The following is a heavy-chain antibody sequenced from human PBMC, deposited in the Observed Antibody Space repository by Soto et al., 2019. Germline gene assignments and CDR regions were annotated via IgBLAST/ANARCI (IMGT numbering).Heavy chain of an antibody. CDR1: GFTFNSYG. J-gene: IGHJ6*02. CDR3: AKEGDYYGMEV. CDR2: IWYDGSNK. Sequence: GGSLRLSCAASGFTFNSYGMHWVRQAPGKGLEWVAVIWYDGSNKYYADSVKGRFTISRDNSKSTLYLQMNSLRAEDTAVYYCAKEGDYYGMEVWGQGTKVTVSS. V-gene: IGHV3-33*06.